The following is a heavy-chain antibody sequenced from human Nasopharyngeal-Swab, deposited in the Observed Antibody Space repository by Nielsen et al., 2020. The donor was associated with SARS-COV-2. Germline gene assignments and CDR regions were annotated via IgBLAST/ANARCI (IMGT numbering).Heavy chain of an antibody. J-gene: IGHJ3*02. D-gene: IGHD3-10*01. CDR3: AKLDMVRGVIITSYAFDI. V-gene: IGHV3-30*18. CDR2: MSYDGSNK. Sequence: WIRQPPGKGLEWVAVMSYDGSNKYYADSVKGRFTISRGNSKNTLYLQMNSLRAEDTAVYYCAKLDMVRGVIITSYAFDIWGQGTMVTVSS.